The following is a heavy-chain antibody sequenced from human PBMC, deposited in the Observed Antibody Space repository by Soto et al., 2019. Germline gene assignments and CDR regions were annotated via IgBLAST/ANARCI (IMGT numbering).Heavy chain of an antibody. CDR1: GFTFRSFS. CDR2: ISSNSANI. V-gene: IGHV3-21*02. J-gene: IGHJ5*02. CDR3: TRDASRDSSARGWFDP. D-gene: IGHD6-13*01. Sequence: EVQLVESGGGLVKPGGSLRLSCAASGFTFRSFSMNWVRQAPGKGLEWVSTISSNSANIYYTDAPRGSFTISRDNAKNSLPLKMNSLRAEDPAVYFCTRDASRDSSARGWFDPWGPGPLVTVSS.